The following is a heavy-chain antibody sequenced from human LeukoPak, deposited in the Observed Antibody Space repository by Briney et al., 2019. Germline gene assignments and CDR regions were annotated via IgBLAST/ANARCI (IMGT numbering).Heavy chain of an antibody. CDR2: IKQDGSEK. V-gene: IGHV3-7*01. CDR3: ARGEDSSGYYYVY. CDR1: GFTFSNYW. D-gene: IGHD3-22*01. Sequence: PGGSLRLSCAASGFTFSNYWMTWVRQAPGKGLEWVANIKQDGSEKYYVDSVKGRFTISRDNAQNSLYLQMNSLRAEDTAVYYCARGEDSSGYYYVYWGQGTLVTVSS. J-gene: IGHJ4*02.